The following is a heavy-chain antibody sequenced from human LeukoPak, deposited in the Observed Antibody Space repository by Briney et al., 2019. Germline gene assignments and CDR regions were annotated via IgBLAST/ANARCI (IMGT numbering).Heavy chain of an antibody. CDR3: ARDSTTYGDYGSFIDY. CDR2: ISSSSSTI. D-gene: IGHD4-17*01. J-gene: IGHJ4*02. CDR1: GFTFSSYS. V-gene: IGHV3-48*02. Sequence: PGGSLRLSCEASGFTFSSYSMNWVRQAPGKGLEWVSYISSSSSTIYYADSVKGRFTISRDNAKNSLYLQMNSLRDEDTAVYYCARDSTTYGDYGSFIDYWGQGTLVTVSS.